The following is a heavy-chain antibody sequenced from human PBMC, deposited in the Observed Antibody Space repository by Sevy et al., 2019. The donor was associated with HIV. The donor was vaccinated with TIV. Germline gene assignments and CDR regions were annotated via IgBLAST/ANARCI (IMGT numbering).Heavy chain of an antibody. Sequence: GGSLRLSCVASGFTFTNYNMNWVRQAPGKGLEWVSSISSSSGYIYYADSVKGRFTISRDNAKNSLYLQMNSLRAEDTAVYYCAREGLDIDRISDGGIDCWGQGTLVTVSS. CDR3: AREGLDIDRISDGGIDC. CDR2: ISSSSGYI. V-gene: IGHV3-21*01. CDR1: GFTFTNYN. J-gene: IGHJ4*02. D-gene: IGHD2-15*01.